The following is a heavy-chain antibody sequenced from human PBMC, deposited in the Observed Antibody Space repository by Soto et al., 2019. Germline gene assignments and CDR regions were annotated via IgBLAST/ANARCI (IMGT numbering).Heavy chain of an antibody. CDR2: IIPIFGTA. J-gene: IGHJ6*02. CDR3: ARGERLYFLYYGMDV. D-gene: IGHD2-2*02. V-gene: IGHV1-69*06. CDR1: GGTFSSYA. Sequence: SVKVSCKASGGTFSSYAISWVRQAPGRGLEWMGGIIPIFGTANYAPKFQGRVTITRDTSASTAYMELSSLKSEDTAVYYCARGERLYFLYYGMDVWGQGSTVTVSS.